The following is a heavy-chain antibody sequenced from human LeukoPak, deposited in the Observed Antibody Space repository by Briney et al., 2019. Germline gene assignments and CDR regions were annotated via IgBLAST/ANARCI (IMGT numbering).Heavy chain of an antibody. CDR3: ARWLQLRARYDY. V-gene: IGHV1-69*04. Sequence: GASVKVSCKASGGTFSSYAISWVRQAPGQGLEWMGRIIPILGIANYAQKFQGRVTITADKSTSTAYMELSSLRSEDTAVYYCARWLQLRARYDYWGQGTLVTVSS. D-gene: IGHD5-24*01. CDR1: GGTFSSYA. J-gene: IGHJ4*02. CDR2: IIPILGIA.